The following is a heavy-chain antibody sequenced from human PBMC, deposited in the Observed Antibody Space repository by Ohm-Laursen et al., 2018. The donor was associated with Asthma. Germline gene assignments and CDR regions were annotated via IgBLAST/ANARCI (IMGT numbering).Heavy chain of an antibody. CDR3: AKDEYSTTLGVGAFDF. CDR2: ISLGGGGT. CDR1: GFTFRNYA. Sequence: GSLRLSCAASGFTFRNYAMTWVCQAPGKGLEWVSTISLGGGGTYFADSVRGRFTISRDNSNNMLYLHMNSLRADDTAVYYCAKDEYSTTLGVGAFDFWGQGTMVTVSS. J-gene: IGHJ3*01. V-gene: IGHV3-23*01. D-gene: IGHD6-13*01.